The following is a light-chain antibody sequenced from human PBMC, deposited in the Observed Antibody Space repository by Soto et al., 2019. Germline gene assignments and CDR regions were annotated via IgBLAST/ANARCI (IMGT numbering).Light chain of an antibody. CDR2: EVS. Sequence: QSVLTQPASVSGSPGQSITISCTGSSSDVGAYNYVSWYQQYPGKAPKLLIFEVSNRPSGVSNRFSGSKSGNTASLTISGLQTEDEADYYCQSYDLSLSTPYVFGTGTKLTVL. CDR1: SSDVGAYNY. J-gene: IGLJ1*01. V-gene: IGLV2-14*01. CDR3: QSYDLSLSTPYV.